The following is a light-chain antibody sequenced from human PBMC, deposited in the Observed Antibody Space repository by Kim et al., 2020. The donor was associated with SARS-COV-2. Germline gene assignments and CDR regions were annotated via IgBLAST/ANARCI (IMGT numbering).Light chain of an antibody. Sequence: DIVMTQSPDSLAVSLGERATINCKSSQSVLYSSNNKNYLAWYQQKPGQPPKLLIYWASTRESGVPDRFSGSVSGTDFTLTINSLQAEDVAVYYCQQYFSISTFGQGTRLEIK. J-gene: IGKJ5*01. CDR1: QSVLYSSNNKNY. V-gene: IGKV4-1*01. CDR2: WAS. CDR3: QQYFSIST.